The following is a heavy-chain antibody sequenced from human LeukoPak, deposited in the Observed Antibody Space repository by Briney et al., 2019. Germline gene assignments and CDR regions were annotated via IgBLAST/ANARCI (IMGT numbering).Heavy chain of an antibody. Sequence: GGSLRLSCAASGFTFTSYAMSWVRQAPGKGLEWVSEISGSASDIYYADSVKGRFTVSRDSFKNTLYLQMNSLGVEDTAVYYCAKDRGYWGQGTLVTVSS. CDR3: AKDRGY. CDR1: GFTFTSYA. V-gene: IGHV3-23*01. CDR2: ISGSASDI. J-gene: IGHJ4*02.